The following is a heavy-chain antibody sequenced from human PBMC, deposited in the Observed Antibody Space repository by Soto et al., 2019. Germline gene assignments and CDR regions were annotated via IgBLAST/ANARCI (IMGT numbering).Heavy chain of an antibody. CDR1: GFTFTSFG. J-gene: IGHJ4*02. D-gene: IGHD3-22*01. CDR2: INSGGSVI. CDR3: ARDEDGTYEFDY. V-gene: IGHV3-48*04. Sequence: EVQLVESGGGLVQPGGSLRLSCAASGFTFTSFGMTWVRQAPGRGLEWVSHINSGGSVILYADSVKGRVTISRDNSKNSLYLEMNSLRADDTAVYFCARDEDGTYEFDYWGPGTLVTVSS.